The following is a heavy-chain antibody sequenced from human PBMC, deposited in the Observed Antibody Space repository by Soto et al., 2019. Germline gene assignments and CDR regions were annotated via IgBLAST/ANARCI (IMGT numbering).Heavy chain of an antibody. J-gene: IGHJ6*02. D-gene: IGHD3-22*01. V-gene: IGHV4-59*01. CDR2: IYYNSRT. Sequence: SETLSLSCSFSGCTISSYYWRWIRQPPWRGLEXIWHIYYNSRTTQNPSLNILATISVDTSKNQFSLKLSSVTAADTAVYYCARDQRYYDSSGYYYVDYGMDVWGQGTTVTVSS. CDR1: GCTISSYY. CDR3: ARDQRYYDSSGYYYVDYGMDV.